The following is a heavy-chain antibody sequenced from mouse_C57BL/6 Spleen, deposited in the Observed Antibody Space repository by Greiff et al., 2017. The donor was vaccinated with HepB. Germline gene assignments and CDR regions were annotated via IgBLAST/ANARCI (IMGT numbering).Heavy chain of an antibody. CDR3: ASNDLLRYYAMDY. CDR1: GYTFTSYW. J-gene: IGHJ4*01. Sequence: VKLQQPGTELVKPGASVKLSCKASGYTFTSYWMHWVKQRPGQGLEWIGNINPSNGGTNYNEKFKSKATLTVDKSSSTAYMQLSSLTSEDSAVYYCASNDLLRYYAMDYWGQGTSVTVSS. CDR2: INPSNGGT. D-gene: IGHD1-1*01. V-gene: IGHV1-53*01.